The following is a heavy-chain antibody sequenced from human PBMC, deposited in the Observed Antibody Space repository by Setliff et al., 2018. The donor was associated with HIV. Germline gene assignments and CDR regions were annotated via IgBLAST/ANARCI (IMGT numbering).Heavy chain of an antibody. V-gene: IGHV1-46*02. J-gene: IGHJ4*02. CDR2: INPSSGST. Sequence: ASVKVSCKTSGYTFNSYYMHWVRQAPGQGLEWMGIINPSSGSTSYTQMFRVRVTMTRDTSTSTVYMELSGLRSEDTAVYYCAKDKNRGGYSDSSPHDFWGQGTLVTVSS. CDR1: GYTFNSYY. D-gene: IGHD3-22*01. CDR3: AKDKNRGGYSDSSPHDF.